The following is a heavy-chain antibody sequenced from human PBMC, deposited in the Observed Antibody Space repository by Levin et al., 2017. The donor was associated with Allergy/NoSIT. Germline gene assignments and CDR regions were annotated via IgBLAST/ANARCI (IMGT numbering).Heavy chain of an antibody. V-gene: IGHV3-30-3*01. J-gene: IGHJ3*02. Sequence: SGGSLRLSCAASGFTFSSYAMHWVRQAPGKGLEWVAVISYDGSNKYYADSVKGRFTISRDNSKNTLYLQMNSLRAEDTAVYYCARALRRDYGDYFLIRPDAFDIWGQGTMVTVSS. CDR1: GFTFSSYA. CDR3: ARALRRDYGDYFLIRPDAFDI. D-gene: IGHD4-17*01. CDR2: ISYDGSNK.